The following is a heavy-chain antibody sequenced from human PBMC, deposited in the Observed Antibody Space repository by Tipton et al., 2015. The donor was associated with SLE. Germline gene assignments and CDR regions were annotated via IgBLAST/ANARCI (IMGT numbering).Heavy chain of an antibody. J-gene: IGHJ4*02. CDR2: IYNSGST. D-gene: IGHD3-22*01. V-gene: IGHV4-59*12. CDR3: ASSALGGNDYDSTGYYYGIDY. CDR1: GGSITTYY. Sequence: TLSLTCSVSGGSITTYYWSWIRQPPGKGLEWIGYIYNSGSTYYNPSLKSRVTMSIDTSKNQFSLNLSSVTAADTAVYYCASSALGGNDYDSTGYYYGIDYWGQGTLVTVSS.